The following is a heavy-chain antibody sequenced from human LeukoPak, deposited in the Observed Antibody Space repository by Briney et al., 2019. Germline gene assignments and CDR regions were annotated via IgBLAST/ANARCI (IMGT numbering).Heavy chain of an antibody. CDR2: IIPILGIA. D-gene: IGHD3-10*01. V-gene: IGHV1-69*04. CDR3: ARDPGLLWFGDEGY. CDR1: GGTFSSYA. J-gene: IGHJ4*02. Sequence: SVKVSCRASGGTFSSYAISWVRQAPGQGLEWMGRIIPILGIANYAQKFQGRVAITADKSTSTAYMELSSLRSEDTAVYYCARDPGLLWFGDEGYWGQGTLVTVSS.